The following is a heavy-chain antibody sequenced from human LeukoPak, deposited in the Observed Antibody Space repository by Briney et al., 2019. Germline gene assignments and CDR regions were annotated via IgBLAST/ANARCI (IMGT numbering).Heavy chain of an antibody. V-gene: IGHV3-7*01. CDR2: IKVDGSEK. CDR1: GFTFSNYY. CDR3: ARDRKFRIVGTSQHYFDY. Sequence: GGSLRLSCAASGFTFSNYYMTWVRQAPGKGREWVATIKVDGSEKHYVDSVKGRFTISRDNAKNSLYLQINSLRAKDTDLSCCARDRKFRIVGTSQHYFDYWGQGTMVTVSS. J-gene: IGHJ4*03. D-gene: IGHD1-26*01.